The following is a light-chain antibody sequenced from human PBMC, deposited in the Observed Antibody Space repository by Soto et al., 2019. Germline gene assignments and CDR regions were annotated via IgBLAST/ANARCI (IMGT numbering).Light chain of an antibody. CDR3: QQYKSWPPLT. V-gene: IGKV3-15*01. J-gene: IGKJ4*01. Sequence: DIVMTQSPAILSVSLGERATLSCLASQSISDNLDWYQQRSGQAPRLLIYGASTRATGVPARFSGSGSGTEFTLTISSLQAVDFAIYYGQQYKSWPPLTFGGGTKVE. CDR2: GAS. CDR1: QSISDN.